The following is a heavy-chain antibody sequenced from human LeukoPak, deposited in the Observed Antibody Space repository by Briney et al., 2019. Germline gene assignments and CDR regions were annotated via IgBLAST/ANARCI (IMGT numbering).Heavy chain of an antibody. CDR1: GFTFSSYT. CDR2: ISTSTNFI. Sequence: PGGSLRLSCAASGFTFSSYTMNWVRQDPGKGLEWVSSISTSTNFIYYADSVKGRFTISRDNAKNSLYLQMNSLRDEDTAVYYCARDYYGSGTFDFWGQGTLVTVSS. V-gene: IGHV3-21*01. CDR3: ARDYYGSGTFDF. J-gene: IGHJ4*02. D-gene: IGHD3-10*01.